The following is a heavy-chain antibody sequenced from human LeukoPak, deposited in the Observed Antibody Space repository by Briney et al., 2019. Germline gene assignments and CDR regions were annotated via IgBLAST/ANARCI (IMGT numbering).Heavy chain of an antibody. CDR1: GGSISSYY. V-gene: IGHV4-59*01. CDR3: ARGRLQLWGGAFDI. Sequence: PSETLSLTCTVSGGSISSYYWSWIRQPPGKGLEWIGYIYYSGSTNYNPSLKSRVTISVDTSKNQFSLKLSSVTAADTAVYYCARGRLQLWGGAFDIWGQGTMVTVSS. J-gene: IGHJ3*02. CDR2: IYYSGST. D-gene: IGHD5-18*01.